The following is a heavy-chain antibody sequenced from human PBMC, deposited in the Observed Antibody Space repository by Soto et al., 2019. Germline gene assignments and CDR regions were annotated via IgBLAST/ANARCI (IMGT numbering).Heavy chain of an antibody. V-gene: IGHV3-23*01. J-gene: IGHJ4*02. CDR1: GFTFSSYA. CDR3: AKWLHSSGWTGEEDY. CDR2: ISGSGGST. Sequence: EVQLLESGGGLVQPGGSLRLSCAASGFTFSSYAMSWVRQAPGKGLEWVSAISGSGGSTYYADSVKGRFTISRDSSKNTLYLQMNSLRAEDTAVYYCAKWLHSSGWTGEEDYWGQGTLVTVSS. D-gene: IGHD6-19*01.